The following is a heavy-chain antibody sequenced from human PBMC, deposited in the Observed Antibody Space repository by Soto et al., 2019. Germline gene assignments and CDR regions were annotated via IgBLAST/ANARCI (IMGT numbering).Heavy chain of an antibody. D-gene: IGHD3-3*01. CDR2: IRSKAYGGTT. CDR1: GFTFGDYA. Sequence: GGSLRLSCTASGFTFGDYAMSWFRQAPGKGLEWVGFIRSKAYGGTTEYAASVKGRFTISRDDSKSIAYLQMNSLKTEDTAVYYCTRGSYYDFWSGYYTGFHYYYYMDVWGKGTTVTV. J-gene: IGHJ6*03. V-gene: IGHV3-49*03. CDR3: TRGSYYDFWSGYYTGFHYYYYMDV.